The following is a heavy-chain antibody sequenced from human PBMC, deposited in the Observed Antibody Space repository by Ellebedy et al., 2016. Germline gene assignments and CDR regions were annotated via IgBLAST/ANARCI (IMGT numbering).Heavy chain of an antibody. CDR2: ITGETATT. V-gene: IGHV3-23*01. CDR3: VKGASSGSWVTMEY. Sequence: GESLKISCAASGLTFSDAWLNWVRQAPGQGLEWVSAITGETATTYYADSVKGRFTISRDNSRNTLYLQMNSLRVEDTALYYCVKGASSGSWVTMEYWGQGALVTVSS. D-gene: IGHD6-13*01. J-gene: IGHJ4*02. CDR1: GLTFSDAW.